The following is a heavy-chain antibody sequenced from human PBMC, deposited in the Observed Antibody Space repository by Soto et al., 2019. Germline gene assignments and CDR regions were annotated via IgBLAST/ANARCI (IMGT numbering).Heavy chain of an antibody. CDR3: AASCVCCGGFNYYGMDV. CDR2: IYYSGTT. CDR1: GASISSGGYY. V-gene: IGHV4-31*03. Sequence: QVQLQESGPGLVKPSQTLSLTCSVSGASISSGGYYWNWIRQHPGKGLEWIGYIYYSGTTYYNPSRKSRVTISVDTSKNQFSLKLSSVTAADTAVYYCAASCVCCGGFNYYGMDVWGQGTTVTVSS. J-gene: IGHJ6*02. D-gene: IGHD2-21*01.